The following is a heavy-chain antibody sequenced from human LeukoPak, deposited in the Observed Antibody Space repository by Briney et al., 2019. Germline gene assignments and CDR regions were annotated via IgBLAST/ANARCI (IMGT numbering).Heavy chain of an antibody. V-gene: IGHV1-2*06. CDR2: INPNSGDT. Sequence: ASVKVSCKTSGYTFTGYYVHWVRRAPGQGLEWMGRINPNSGDTNYAQKFQGRVTMTRDTSISTAYMELSRLRSDDTAVYYCARDYCGGDCFPDYWGQGTLVTVSS. CDR1: GYTFTGYY. J-gene: IGHJ4*02. CDR3: ARDYCGGDCFPDY. D-gene: IGHD2-21*02.